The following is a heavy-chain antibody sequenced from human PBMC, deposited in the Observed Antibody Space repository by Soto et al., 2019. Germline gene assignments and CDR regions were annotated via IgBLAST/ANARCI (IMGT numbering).Heavy chain of an antibody. CDR3: ASVYVDTTMFTRDY. D-gene: IGHD5-18*01. Sequence: ASVKVSCKXSGYTFIGYYIHWVRQAPGQGLEWMGWIDPNSGGTNYAQKFQGRVTMTRDTSISTAYMELSRLRSDDTAVYYCASVYVDTTMFTRDYWGQGTLVTVSS. J-gene: IGHJ4*02. V-gene: IGHV1-2*02. CDR2: IDPNSGGT. CDR1: GYTFIGYY.